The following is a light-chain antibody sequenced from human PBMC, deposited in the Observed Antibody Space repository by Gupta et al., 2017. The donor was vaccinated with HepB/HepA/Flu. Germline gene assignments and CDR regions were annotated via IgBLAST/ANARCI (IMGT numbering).Light chain of an antibody. J-gene: IGKJ2*01. V-gene: IGKV3-11*01. CDR1: QSVGSH. CDR2: GAS. Sequence: EIVLTQSPATLSLSPGERATVSCRASQSVGSHLAWYQHKPGQAHRLLIYGASNRATGIPDTFRGSGSGTDFTLTISSLEAQDSALYYCQQRSSWPYTFGQGTQLEI. CDR3: QQRSSWPYT.